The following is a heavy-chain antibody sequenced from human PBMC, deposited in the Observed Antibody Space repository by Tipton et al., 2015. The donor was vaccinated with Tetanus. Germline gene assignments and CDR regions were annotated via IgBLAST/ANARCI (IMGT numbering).Heavy chain of an antibody. J-gene: IGHJ4*02. V-gene: IGHV4-61*08. CDR2: VHYSGRT. CDR1: GGSISSGGYF. D-gene: IGHD3-3*01. CDR3: ARANNDFPKKGPFDY. Sequence: TLSLTCSVSGGSISSGGYFWNWIRQPPGKGLEWIGYVHYSGRTNKGPSLKSRVTLSIDRSKNQFSLSLTSVTAADTAVYYCARANNDFPKKGPFDYWGQGARVIVSS.